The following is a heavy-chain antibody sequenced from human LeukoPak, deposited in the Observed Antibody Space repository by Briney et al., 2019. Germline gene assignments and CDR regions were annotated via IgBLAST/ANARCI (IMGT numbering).Heavy chain of an antibody. V-gene: IGHV5-51*01. CDR3: ARHDSSGFHYYYYMDV. Sequence: GESLQISCKGSGYRFTSYWIGWVRQVPGKGLEWMGIIYPGDSDTRYSPSFQGQVTISADKSISTAYLQWSSLKASDTAMYYCARHDSSGFHYYYYMDVGGKGTTVTVSS. CDR1: GYRFTSYW. J-gene: IGHJ6*03. CDR2: IYPGDSDT. D-gene: IGHD3-22*01.